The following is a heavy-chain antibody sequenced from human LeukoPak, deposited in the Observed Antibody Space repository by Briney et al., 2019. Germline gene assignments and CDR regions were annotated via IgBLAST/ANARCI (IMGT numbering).Heavy chain of an antibody. CDR1: GFTFSRYA. J-gene: IGHJ3*02. V-gene: IGHV3-9*03. Sequence: GGSLRLSCGASGFTFSRYAMSWVRQAPGKGLEWVSGISWNSGSIGYADSVKGRFTISRDNAKNSLYLQMNSLRAEDMALYYCAKDSQWELHAPLGAFDIWGQGTMVTVSS. CDR2: ISWNSGSI. D-gene: IGHD1-26*01. CDR3: AKDSQWELHAPLGAFDI.